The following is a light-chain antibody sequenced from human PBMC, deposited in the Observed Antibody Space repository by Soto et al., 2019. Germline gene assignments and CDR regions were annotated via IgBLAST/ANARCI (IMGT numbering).Light chain of an antibody. Sequence: QSVLTQPPSVSAAPGQKVTMSCSGSSSNIGGNSVSWYQHLPGTAPKLLIYDDNKRPSGIPDRFSGSKSGTSATLGITGFQTGDEADYYCGSWDNSLSAYVFGTGTKV. CDR2: DDN. J-gene: IGLJ1*01. CDR1: SSNIGGNS. CDR3: GSWDNSLSAYV. V-gene: IGLV1-51*01.